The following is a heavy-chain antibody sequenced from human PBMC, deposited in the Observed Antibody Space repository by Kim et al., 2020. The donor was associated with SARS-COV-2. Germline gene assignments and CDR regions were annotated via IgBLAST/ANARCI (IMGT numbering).Heavy chain of an antibody. J-gene: IGHJ6*02. D-gene: IGHD4-17*01. CDR1: GGSVSSGSYY. Sequence: SETLSLTCTVSGGSVSSGSYYWSWIRQPPGKGLEWIGYIYYSGSTNYNPSLKSRVTISVDTSKNQFSLKLSSVTAADTAVYYCARDQGYGDYYYGMDVWGQGTTVTVSS. V-gene: IGHV4-61*01. CDR2: IYYSGST. CDR3: ARDQGYGDYYYGMDV.